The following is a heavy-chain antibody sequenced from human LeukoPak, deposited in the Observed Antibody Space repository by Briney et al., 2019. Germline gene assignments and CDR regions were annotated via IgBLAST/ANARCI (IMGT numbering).Heavy chain of an antibody. J-gene: IGHJ4*02. Sequence: GGSLRLSCAASGFTFRSYTMNWVRQAPGKGLEWVSSISSSNNYIYYRDSVKGRFTISRDNAKNSLYLQMNSLRAEDTAVYHCARDRGGWFEFDCWGQGTLVTVSS. D-gene: IGHD6-19*01. CDR2: ISSSNNYI. V-gene: IGHV3-21*01. CDR1: GFTFRSYT. CDR3: ARDRGGWFEFDC.